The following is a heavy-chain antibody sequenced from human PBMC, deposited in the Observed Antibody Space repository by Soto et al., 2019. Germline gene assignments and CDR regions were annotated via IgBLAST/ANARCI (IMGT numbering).Heavy chain of an antibody. D-gene: IGHD3-16*02. CDR3: ASAVVFVCSFDP. CDR1: GGSISSGGYY. V-gene: IGHV4-31*03. Sequence: SETLSLTCTVSGGSISSGGYYWSWIRQHPGKGLEWIGYIYYSGSTYYNPSLKSRVTISVDTSKNQFSLKLSSVTAADTAVYYCASAVVFVCSFDPWGQGTLVTVSS. CDR2: IYYSGST. J-gene: IGHJ5*02.